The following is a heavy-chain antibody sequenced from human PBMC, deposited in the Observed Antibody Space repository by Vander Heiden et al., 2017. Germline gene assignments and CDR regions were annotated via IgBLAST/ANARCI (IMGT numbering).Heavy chain of an antibody. D-gene: IGHD4-4*01. CDR2: INPNSGGT. CDR3: ARDLRPALTTVTAYYYYGMDV. V-gene: IGHV1-2*06. Sequence: QVQLVQSGAEVKKPGASVKVSCKASGYTFTGHYMHWVRQAPGQGLEWMGRINPNSGGTNYAQKFQGRVTMTRDTSISTAYMELSRLRSDDTAVYYCARDLRPALTTVTAYYYYGMDVWGQGTTVTVSS. CDR1: GYTFTGHY. J-gene: IGHJ6*02.